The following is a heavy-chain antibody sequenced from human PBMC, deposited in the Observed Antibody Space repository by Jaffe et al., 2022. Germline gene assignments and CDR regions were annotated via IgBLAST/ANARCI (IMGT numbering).Heavy chain of an antibody. V-gene: IGHV4-38-2*01. CDR2: IYHSGST. CDR3: ARLPGPLYSGSYPY. CDR1: GYSISSGYY. J-gene: IGHJ4*02. Sequence: QVQLQESGPGLVKPSETLSLTCAVSGYSISSGYYWGWIRQPPGKGLEWIGSIYHSGSTYYNPSLKSRVTISVDTSKNQFSLKLSSVTAADTAVYYCARLPGPLYSGSYPYWGQGTLVTVSS. D-gene: IGHD1-26*01.